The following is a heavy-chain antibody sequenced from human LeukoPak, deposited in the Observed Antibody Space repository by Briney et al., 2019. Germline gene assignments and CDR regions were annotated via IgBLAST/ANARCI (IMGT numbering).Heavy chain of an antibody. CDR3: ARHGHSHCYDY. CDR1: GGSISSSSTDYY. V-gene: IGHV4-39*01. CDR2: ISYSGST. D-gene: IGHD5-18*01. Sequence: SETLSPTCTVSGGSISSSSTDYYWGWVRQPPGKGLEWIGSISYSGSTYYNPSLKGRVTTPADTPNNQFSLKLTSVTAADTAVYFCARHGHSHCYDYWGQGTPVTVSS. J-gene: IGHJ4*02.